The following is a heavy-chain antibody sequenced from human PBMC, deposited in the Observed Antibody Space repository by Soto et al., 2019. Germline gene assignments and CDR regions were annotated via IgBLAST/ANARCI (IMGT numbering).Heavy chain of an antibody. CDR3: ARGLGTNGLDV. D-gene: IGHD7-27*01. V-gene: IGHV1-18*04. J-gene: IGHJ6*02. CDR2: ISTYNGNT. Sequence: ASVKVSCKASGYKFTTYGITWVRQAPGQGLEWLGGISTYNGNTDYPQNLQDRVTMTTETSTSTAYLEVRSLTSDDTAVYFCARGLGTNGLDVWGQGTTVTAP. CDR1: GYKFTTYG.